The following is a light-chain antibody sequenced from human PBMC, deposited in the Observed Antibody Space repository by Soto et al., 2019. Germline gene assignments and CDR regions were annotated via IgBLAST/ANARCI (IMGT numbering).Light chain of an antibody. J-gene: IGKJ5*01. Sequence: EIVMTQSPGTLSVSPGERATLSCRASQSVSSNLAWYQQKPGQAPRLLIYGASTRATGIPARFSGSGSGTKFTLTISSLQSEDFAVYYCQHYNNWHTFGQGTRLEIK. CDR1: QSVSSN. V-gene: IGKV3-15*01. CDR3: QHYNNWHT. CDR2: GAS.